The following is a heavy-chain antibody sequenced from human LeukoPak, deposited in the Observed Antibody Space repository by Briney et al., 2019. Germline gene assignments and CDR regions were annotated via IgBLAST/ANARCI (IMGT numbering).Heavy chain of an antibody. V-gene: IGHV4-61*02. CDR2: IYTSGST. CDR3: ARASSGWLFDY. D-gene: IGHD6-19*01. J-gene: IGHJ4*02. CDR1: GGSISSGSYY. Sequence: PSETLSLTCTVSGGSISSGSYYWSWIRQPAGKGLEWIGRIYTSGSTNYNPSLKSRVTISVDTSKNQFSPKLSSVTAADTAVYYCARASSGWLFDYWGQGTLVTVSS.